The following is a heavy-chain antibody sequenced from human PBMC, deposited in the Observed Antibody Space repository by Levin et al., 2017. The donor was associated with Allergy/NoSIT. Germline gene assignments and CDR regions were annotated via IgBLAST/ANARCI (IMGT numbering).Heavy chain of an antibody. J-gene: IGHJ6*02. CDR1: GFTFSGYS. Sequence: ETLSLTCAASGFTFSGYSMNWVRQAPGKGLEWVSSISSSGSFTQYADSVEGRFTISRDNGEKSLYLQMNSLRAEDTAVYYCARVGCSGGACYSRAFYYYGMDVWGQGTSVTVSS. CDR3: ARVGCSGGACYSRAFYYYGMDV. D-gene: IGHD2-15*01. V-gene: IGHV3-21*04. CDR2: ISSSGSFT.